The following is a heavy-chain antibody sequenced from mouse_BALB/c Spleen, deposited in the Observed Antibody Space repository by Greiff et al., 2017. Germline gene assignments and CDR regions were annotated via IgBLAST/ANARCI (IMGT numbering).Heavy chain of an antibody. CDR1: GFTFSSYA. CDR2: ISSGGSYT. V-gene: IGHV5-9-4*01. Sequence: EVKLMESGGGLVKPGGSLKLSCAASGFTFSSYAMSWVRQSPEKRLEWVAEISSGGSYTYYPDTVTGRFTISRDNAKNTLYLEMSSLRSEDTVMYYCARKDSKKGRGYWYFDVWGAGTTVTVSS. J-gene: IGHJ1*01. CDR3: ARKDSKKGRGYWYFDV.